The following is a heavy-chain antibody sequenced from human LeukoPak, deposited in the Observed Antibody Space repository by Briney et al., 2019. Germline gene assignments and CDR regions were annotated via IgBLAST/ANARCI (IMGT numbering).Heavy chain of an antibody. J-gene: IGHJ4*02. CDR1: GFTFSSYS. D-gene: IGHD5-12*01. Sequence: GGSLRLSCAASGFTFSSYSMNWVRQAPGKGLEWVSSISSSSSYIYYADSVKGRFTISRDNAKNSLYLQMNSLRAEDTAVYYCARDRDGYDQADYWGQGTLDTVSS. CDR2: ISSSSSYI. V-gene: IGHV3-21*01. CDR3: ARDRDGYDQADY.